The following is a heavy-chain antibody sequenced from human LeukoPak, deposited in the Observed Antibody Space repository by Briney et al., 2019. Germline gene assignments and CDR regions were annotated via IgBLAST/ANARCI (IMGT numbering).Heavy chain of an antibody. J-gene: IGHJ4*02. V-gene: IGHV1-69*04. D-gene: IGHD5-18*01. Sequence: SVKISCKASGGTFSSYAISWVRQAPGQGLEWMGRIIPILGIANYAQKFQGRVTITADKSTSTAYMELSSLRSEDTAVYYCAREEVQLWLRNLYYFDYWGQGTLVTL. CDR1: GGTFSSYA. CDR2: IIPILGIA. CDR3: AREEVQLWLRNLYYFDY.